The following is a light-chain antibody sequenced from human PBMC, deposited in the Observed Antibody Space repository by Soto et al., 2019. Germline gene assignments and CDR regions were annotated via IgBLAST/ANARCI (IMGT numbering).Light chain of an antibody. CDR1: SSDVGGYNY. Sequence: QSALTQPPSASGSPGQSVTISCTGTSSDVGGYNYVSWYQQHPGKAPKLMIYEVSKRPSGVPVRFSGSKSGNTASLTVSGLQAEDEADYYCSSYAGSNSVVFGGGTKVTVL. J-gene: IGLJ2*01. CDR3: SSYAGSNSVV. V-gene: IGLV2-8*01. CDR2: EVS.